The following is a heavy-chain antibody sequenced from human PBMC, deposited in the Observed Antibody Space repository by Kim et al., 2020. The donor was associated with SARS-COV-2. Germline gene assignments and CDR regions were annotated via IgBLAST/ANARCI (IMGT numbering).Heavy chain of an antibody. D-gene: IGHD6-19*01. CDR3: ARGGVAGPREGYYYYGMDV. Sequence: ASVKVSCKASGYIFTSFDINWVRQATGQGLEWMGWMNPNSGNTGFAQKFQGRVTMTRNTSISTAYMELNSLRSEDTAVYYCARGGVAGPREGYYYYGMDVWGQGTTVTVSS. J-gene: IGHJ6*02. V-gene: IGHV1-8*01. CDR1: GYIFTSFD. CDR2: MNPNSGNT.